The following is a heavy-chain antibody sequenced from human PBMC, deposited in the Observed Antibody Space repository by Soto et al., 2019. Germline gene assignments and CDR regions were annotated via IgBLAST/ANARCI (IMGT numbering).Heavy chain of an antibody. V-gene: IGHV4-31*03. Sequence: SETLSLTCTVSGGSISSGVYYWSWIRQHPGKGLEWIGYIYYSGSTYYNPSLKSRVTISVDTSKNQFSLKLSSVTAADTAVYYCASSITMVRGVTPHYYGMDVWGQGTTVTVS. CDR1: GGSISSGVYY. J-gene: IGHJ6*02. D-gene: IGHD3-10*01. CDR2: IYYSGST. CDR3: ASSITMVRGVTPHYYGMDV.